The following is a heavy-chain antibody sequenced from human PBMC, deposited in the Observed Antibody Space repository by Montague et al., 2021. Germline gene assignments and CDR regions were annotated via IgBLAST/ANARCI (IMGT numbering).Heavy chain of an antibody. D-gene: IGHD6-13*01. CDR3: APLRGLAAP. CDR1: GASINSYY. CDR2: IHYSGTT. J-gene: IGHJ5*02. Sequence: SETLSLTCVVSGASINSYYWSWIRQPPGKGLECTGYIHYSGTTNYNPSLKSRVTLSVDTSKNQISLNLTSVTAADTALYYCAPLRGLAAPWGQGTLVTVSP. V-gene: IGHV4-59*08.